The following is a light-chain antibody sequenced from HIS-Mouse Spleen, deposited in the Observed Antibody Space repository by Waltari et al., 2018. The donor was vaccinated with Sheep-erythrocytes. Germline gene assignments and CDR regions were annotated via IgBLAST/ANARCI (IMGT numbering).Light chain of an antibody. J-gene: IGLJ2*01. CDR2: EVS. Sequence: QSALTQPPSASGSPGQSVTISCTGTSSDVVGYNYVSWYQQHPGKAPKLMNYEVSKRPSGIPGRCSGSNSGNTATLTISGTQDMDEADYYCQAWDSSTAVFGGGTKLTVL. CDR1: SSDVVGYNY. V-gene: IGLV2-8*01. CDR3: QAWDSSTAV.